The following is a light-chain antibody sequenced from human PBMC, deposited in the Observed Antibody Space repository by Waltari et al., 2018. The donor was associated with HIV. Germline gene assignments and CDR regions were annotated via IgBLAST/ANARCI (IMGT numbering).Light chain of an antibody. V-gene: IGKV3-20*01. CDR1: QNVSSAY. Sequence: VLTQSPGTLSLSPGERATLPCRASQNVSSAYLAWYQQKPGQAPRVLIYGASSRATGIPDRFSGSGSGTDFTLTISRLDPEDFAVYYCQQYGTSPPYTFGQGTRLDIK. CDR2: GAS. J-gene: IGKJ2*01. CDR3: QQYGTSPPYT.